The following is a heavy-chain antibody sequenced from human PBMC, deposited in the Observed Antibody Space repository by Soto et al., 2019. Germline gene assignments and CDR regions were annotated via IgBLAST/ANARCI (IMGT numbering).Heavy chain of an antibody. CDR1: GGSIRSYY. J-gene: IGHJ6*02. CDR3: ARSEFLGELPYYYYGMDV. Sequence: PSETLSLTCTVCGGSIRSYYWSWIRQPPGKGLEWIGYIYYSGSTNYNPSLKSRVTISVDTSKNQFSLKLSSVTAADTAVYYCARSEFLGELPYYYYGMDVWGQGTTVTVSS. D-gene: IGHD3-16*01. CDR2: IYYSGST. V-gene: IGHV4-59*01.